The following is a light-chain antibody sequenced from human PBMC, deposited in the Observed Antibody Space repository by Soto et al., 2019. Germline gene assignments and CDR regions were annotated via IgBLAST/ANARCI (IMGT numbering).Light chain of an antibody. V-gene: IGKV1-39*01. Sequence: DIPMTQSPSSLSASVGDRVTMTCRASQTISNFLNWYQKKPGQAPKLLIYAASSLQRGVPSRFSGSGSGTDFTLTIDRLQPEDSATYYCQQSYSPPPITFGQGTRLEIK. CDR2: AAS. CDR1: QTISNF. J-gene: IGKJ5*01. CDR3: QQSYSPPPIT.